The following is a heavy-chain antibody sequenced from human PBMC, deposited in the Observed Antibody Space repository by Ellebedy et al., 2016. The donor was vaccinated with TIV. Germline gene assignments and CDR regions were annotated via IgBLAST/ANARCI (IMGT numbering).Heavy chain of an antibody. CDR1: GFTFSTYW. D-gene: IGHD4-17*01. CDR2: INSDGRST. CDR3: EREAVTFDY. Sequence: GESLKISCAASGFTFSTYWMHWVRQAPGKGLVWVSRINSDGRSTTYADSVKGRFTISRDNAKNTLFLQMNSLRAEDTAVYYCEREAVTFDYWGRGTLVTVSS. J-gene: IGHJ4*02. V-gene: IGHV3-74*01.